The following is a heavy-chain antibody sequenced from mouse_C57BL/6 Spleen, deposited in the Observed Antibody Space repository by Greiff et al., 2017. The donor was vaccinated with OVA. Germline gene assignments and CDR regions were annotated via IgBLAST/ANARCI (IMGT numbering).Heavy chain of an antibody. V-gene: IGHV1-50*01. Sequence: QVQLQPGAELVKPGASVKLSCKASGYTFTSYWMQWVKQRPGQGLEWIGEIDPSDSYTNYNQKFKGKATLTVDTSSSTAYMQLSSLTSEDSAVYYCARAYEAMDYWGQGTSVTVSS. CDR1: GYTFTSYW. D-gene: IGHD1-1*01. CDR2: IDPSDSYT. J-gene: IGHJ4*01. CDR3: ARAYEAMDY.